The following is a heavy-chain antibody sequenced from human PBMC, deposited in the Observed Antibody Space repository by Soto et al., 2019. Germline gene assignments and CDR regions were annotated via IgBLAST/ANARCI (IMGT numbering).Heavy chain of an antibody. J-gene: IGHJ4*02. CDR2: IYHSGST. CDR3: ARVRYSSGWSIVY. V-gene: IGHV4-4*02. CDR1: GGSISCSNW. Sequence: QVQLQESGPGLVKPSVTLSLTCAVSGGSISCSNWLSCVGQPLGKGLEWIGEIYHSGSTNYNPSLNSRVTISVDKSMNQFSLKLSSVTAADTAVYYCARVRYSSGWSIVYWGQGTLVTVAA. D-gene: IGHD6-19*01.